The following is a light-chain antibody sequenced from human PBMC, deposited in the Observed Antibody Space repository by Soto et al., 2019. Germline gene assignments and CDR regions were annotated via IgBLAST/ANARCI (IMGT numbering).Light chain of an antibody. CDR1: SGSIASNY. Sequence: NFMLTQPHSVSESPGKTVTISCTRSSGSIASNYVQWYQQRPGSSPTTVIYEDNQRPSGVPDRFSGSIDSSSNSASRTSSGLKTEDEADYYCQSYDSSIVFGGGTTLTVL. J-gene: IGLJ2*01. V-gene: IGLV6-57*01. CDR2: EDN. CDR3: QSYDSSIV.